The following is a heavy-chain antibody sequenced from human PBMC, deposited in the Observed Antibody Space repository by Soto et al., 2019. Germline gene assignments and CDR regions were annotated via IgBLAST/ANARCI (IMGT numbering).Heavy chain of an antibody. Sequence: EVQLVESGGGLVQPGGSLRLSCAASGFTVSSNYMSWVRQAPGKGLDLVSIIYGGGRTNYADSVKGRFTVSRDNYKNTLYLQMNSRRAEDTSMYYCCGPSTVTINWFFDLWGRGTLVTVSS. CDR1: GFTVSSNY. V-gene: IGHV3-66*01. D-gene: IGHD4-17*01. J-gene: IGHJ2*01. CDR2: IYGGGRT. CDR3: CGPSTVTINWFFDL.